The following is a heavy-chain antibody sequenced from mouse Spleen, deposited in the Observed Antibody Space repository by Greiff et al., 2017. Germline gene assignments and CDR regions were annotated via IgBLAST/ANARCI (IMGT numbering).Heavy chain of an antibody. CDR2: IHPNSGST. CDR1: GYTFTSYW. J-gene: IGHJ2*01. V-gene: IGHV1-64*01. Sequence: QVQLQQSGAELVKPGASVKLSCKASGYTFTSYWMHWVKQRPGQGLEWIGMIHPNSGSTNYNEKFKSKATLTVDKTSSTASMQRSSLTSEDSAVYYCASEHPFDYWGQGTTLTVSS. CDR3: ASEHPFDY.